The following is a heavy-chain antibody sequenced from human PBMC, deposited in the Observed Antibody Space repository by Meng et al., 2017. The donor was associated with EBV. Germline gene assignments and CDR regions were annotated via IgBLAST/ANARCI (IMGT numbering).Heavy chain of an antibody. CDR2: FLPRLGAP. Sequence: QWQLGQSGAEVKKPGSSVKVSCKTSGGPFRYYAISWVRQAPGQGLEWLGGFLPRLGAPNYAQKFHGRVKITADESTSTHYMDLSSLRSEDTAIYYCASESGRGYTPDYWGQGTLVTVSS. CDR1: GGPFRYYA. CDR3: ASESGRGYTPDY. J-gene: IGHJ4*02. D-gene: IGHD3-10*01. V-gene: IGHV1-69*01.